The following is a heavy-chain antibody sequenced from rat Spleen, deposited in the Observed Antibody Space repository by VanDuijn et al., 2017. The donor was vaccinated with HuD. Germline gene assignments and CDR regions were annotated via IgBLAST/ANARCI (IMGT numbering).Heavy chain of an antibody. Sequence: EVQLVESGGGLVQPGRSLKLSCAASGFTFSDYNMAWVRQAPKKGLEWVATIWYDGSSIYYRDSVKGRFTISRDNAKSTLYLQMDSLRSEDTATYYCARDDGTYPFLVDYWGQGVMVTVSS. V-gene: IGHV5-7*01. CDR3: ARDDGTYPFLVDY. D-gene: IGHD1-12*02. CDR2: IWYDGSSI. J-gene: IGHJ2*01. CDR1: GFTFSDYN.